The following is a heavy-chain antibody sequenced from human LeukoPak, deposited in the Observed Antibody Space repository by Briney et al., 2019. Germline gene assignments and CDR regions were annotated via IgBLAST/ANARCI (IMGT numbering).Heavy chain of an antibody. D-gene: IGHD3-16*02. V-gene: IGHV4-4*07. CDR1: GASIISYY. Sequence: RSETLSLNCIVTGASIISYYWSGKPEPAEERRERIGRIYTSGSTNYNASPKSRGTMSVDTSKNQFSLKLSSVTAADTAVYYCAREDYDYVWGSYRFDYWGQGNLVTVSS. CDR3: AREDYDYVWGSYRFDY. J-gene: IGHJ4*02. CDR2: IYTSGST.